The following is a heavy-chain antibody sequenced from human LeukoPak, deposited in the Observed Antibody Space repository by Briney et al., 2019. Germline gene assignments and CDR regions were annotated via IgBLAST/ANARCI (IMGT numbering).Heavy chain of an antibody. V-gene: IGHV3-23*01. CDR2: VIASGGAT. Sequence: PGGSLRLSCVASGFSFSSHAMTWVRQAPGKGLEWVSTVIASGGATIDADSVKGRFIISRDNSKNTLYLQLNSLRVEDTAVYFCAKDVHNQNYYYFMDVWGKGTTVTVSS. CDR1: GFSFSSHA. CDR3: AKDVHNQNYYYFMDV. J-gene: IGHJ6*03.